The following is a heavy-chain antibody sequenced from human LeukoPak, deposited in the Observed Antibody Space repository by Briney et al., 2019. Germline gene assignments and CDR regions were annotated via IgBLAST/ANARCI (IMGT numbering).Heavy chain of an antibody. CDR2: TYYRSDWYH. J-gene: IGHJ4*02. CDR3: VTRYYDS. CDR1: GDSLSSNSAA. V-gene: IGHV6-1*01. Sequence: SQTLSLTCAISGDSLSSNSAAWHWIRQSPSRGLEWLGRTYYRSDWYHDYAVAVKSRISIYPDTSKNQFSLHLNSVTPEDTAVYCCVTRYYDSWGQGTLVIVSS.